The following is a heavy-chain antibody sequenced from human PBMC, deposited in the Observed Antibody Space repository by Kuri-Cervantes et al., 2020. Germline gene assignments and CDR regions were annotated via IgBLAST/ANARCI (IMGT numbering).Heavy chain of an antibody. CDR2: IKSKTDGGTT. CDR3: TSGYGDFDY. CDR1: GFTFSTYW. J-gene: IGHJ4*02. V-gene: IGHV3-15*01. D-gene: IGHD5-12*01. Sequence: GGSLRLSCAASGFTFSTYWMSWLRQAPGKGLEWVGRIKSKTDGGTTDYAAPVKGRFTISRDDSKNTLYLQMNSLKTEDTAVYYCTSGYGDFDYWGQGTLVTVSS.